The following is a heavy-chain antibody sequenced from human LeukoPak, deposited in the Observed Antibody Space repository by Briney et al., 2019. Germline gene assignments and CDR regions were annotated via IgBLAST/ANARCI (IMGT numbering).Heavy chain of an antibody. V-gene: IGHV4-59*12. CDR3: ARDPLNNYIVGGRL. CDR2: IFYTGNA. Sequence: SETLSLTCTVTGGSISGYHWNWLRQSPGKGLEWIANIFYTGNADYNPSLKSRVTISLDTSKNEISLILSSVTAADTAVYYCARDPLNNYIVGGRLWGQGTLVTVSS. D-gene: IGHD1-26*01. CDR1: GGSISGYH. J-gene: IGHJ4*02.